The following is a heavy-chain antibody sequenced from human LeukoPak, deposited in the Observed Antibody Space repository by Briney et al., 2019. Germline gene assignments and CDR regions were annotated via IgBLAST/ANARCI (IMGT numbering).Heavy chain of an antibody. J-gene: IGHJ4*02. Sequence: SETLSLTCAVYGGSFSGYYWSWIRQPPGKGLEWIGEINHSGSTNYNPSLKSRVTISVDTSKNQFSLKLSSVTAADTAVYYCAREVSHYYGSGNWGQGSLVTVSS. D-gene: IGHD3-10*01. CDR1: GGSFSGYY. CDR2: INHSGST. V-gene: IGHV4-34*01. CDR3: AREVSHYYGSGN.